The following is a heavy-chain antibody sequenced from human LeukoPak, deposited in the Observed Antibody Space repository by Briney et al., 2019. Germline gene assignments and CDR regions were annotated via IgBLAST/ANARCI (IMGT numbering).Heavy chain of an antibody. J-gene: IGHJ6*02. CDR2: IKQDGSEE. Sequence: GGSLRLSCAASGFTFSDYWMSWVRQAPGKGPEWVATIKQDGSEEHYVDSVKGRFTDSRDNARNSLFLQMNSLGVEDTAVYYCTTYKNWVAGDVWGRGTAVSVSS. V-gene: IGHV3-7*01. CDR3: TTYKNWVAGDV. D-gene: IGHD7-27*01. CDR1: GFTFSDYW.